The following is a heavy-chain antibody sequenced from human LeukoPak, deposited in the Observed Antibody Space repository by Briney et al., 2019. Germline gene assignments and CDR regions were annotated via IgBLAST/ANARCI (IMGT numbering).Heavy chain of an antibody. J-gene: IGHJ4*02. V-gene: IGHV4-39*01. CDR2: IYYSGST. CDR3: ARLNRIKYCGGDCYPY. Sequence: PSETLSLTCTVSGGSISTGSSNYWGWIRQPPGKVLEWIASIYYSGSTYYNPSLKSRVTMSVDTSKNQFSLKLSSVTAADTAVYYCARLNRIKYCGGDCYPYWGQGTLVTVSS. CDR1: GGSISTGSSNY. D-gene: IGHD2-21*02.